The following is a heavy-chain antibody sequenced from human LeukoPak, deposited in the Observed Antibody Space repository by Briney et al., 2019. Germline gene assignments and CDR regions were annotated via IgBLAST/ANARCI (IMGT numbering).Heavy chain of an antibody. Sequence: GGSLRLSCADSGFTVSSSFMSWVRQPPGKGLEWVSIFYSGGSTYYADSVKGRFTISRDDSKNTLYLQMNSLRVEDTAVYYCTRGNYGMDVRGQGTTVTVSS. V-gene: IGHV3-66*01. J-gene: IGHJ6*02. CDR2: FYSGGST. CDR1: GFTVSSSF. CDR3: TRGNYGMDV.